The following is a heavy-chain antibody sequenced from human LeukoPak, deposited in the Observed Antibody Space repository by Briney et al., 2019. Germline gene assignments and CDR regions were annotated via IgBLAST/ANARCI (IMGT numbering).Heavy chain of an antibody. CDR3: ARDHYSILWFGELLEWFDP. CDR1: GFTFSSYW. CDR2: IKQDGSEK. J-gene: IGHJ5*02. V-gene: IGHV3-7*01. D-gene: IGHD3-10*01. Sequence: GGSLRLSCAASGFTFSSYWMSWVRQAPGKGLEWVANIKQDGSEKYYVDSVKGRFTIPRDNAKNSLYLQMNSLRAEDTAVYYCARDHYSILWFGELLEWFDPWGQGTLVTVSS.